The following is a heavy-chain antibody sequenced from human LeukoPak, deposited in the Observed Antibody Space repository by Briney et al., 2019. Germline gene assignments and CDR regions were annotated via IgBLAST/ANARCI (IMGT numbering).Heavy chain of an antibody. Sequence: SETLSLTCTVSGGSITSYYWSWIRXPPGKXLEWIGYIYYSGSTNYNPSLKSRVTISVDTSKNQFSLKLSSVTAADTAVYYCARRRDGNYFDYWGQGTPVTVCS. D-gene: IGHD5-24*01. J-gene: IGHJ4*02. CDR2: IYYSGST. V-gene: IGHV4-59*08. CDR1: GGSITSYY. CDR3: ARRRDGNYFDY.